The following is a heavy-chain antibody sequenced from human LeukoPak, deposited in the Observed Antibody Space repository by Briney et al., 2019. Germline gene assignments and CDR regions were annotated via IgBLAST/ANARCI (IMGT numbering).Heavy chain of an antibody. CDR3: ARDKGSSSWYEFDY. V-gene: IGHV3-30*02. CDR2: IRYDGSNK. D-gene: IGHD6-13*01. Sequence: PGGSLRLSCAASGFTFSSYGMHWARQAPGKGLEWVAFIRYDGSNKYYADSVKGRFTISRDNSKNTLYLQMNSLRAEDTAVYYCARDKGSSSWYEFDYWGQGTLVTVSS. J-gene: IGHJ4*02. CDR1: GFTFSSYG.